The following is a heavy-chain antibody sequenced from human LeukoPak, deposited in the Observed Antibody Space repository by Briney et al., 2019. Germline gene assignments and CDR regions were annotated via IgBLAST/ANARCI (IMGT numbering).Heavy chain of an antibody. CDR3: AKPSSGSYPNWFDP. D-gene: IGHD1-26*01. J-gene: IGHJ5*02. V-gene: IGHV3-23*01. Sequence: GGSLRLSCAASGFTFSDYYMSWIRQAPGKGLEWVSAITASGDSTYSADSVKGRFTISRDNSRNTLFLEMSSLRAEDTAVYYCAKPSSGSYPNWFDPWGQGTLVTVSS. CDR2: ITASGDST. CDR1: GFTFSDYY.